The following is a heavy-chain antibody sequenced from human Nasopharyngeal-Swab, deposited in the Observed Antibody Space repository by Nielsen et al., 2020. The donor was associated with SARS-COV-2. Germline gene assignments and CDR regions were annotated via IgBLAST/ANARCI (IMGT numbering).Heavy chain of an antibody. V-gene: IGHV3-9*01. D-gene: IGHD2-8*02. J-gene: IGHJ6*02. Sequence: SLKISCVASGFTFDDYAMHWVRQVPGKGLEWVSGLSWNSGSIGYADSVKGRFTISRDNAKNSLYLQMNSLRAEDTALYYCAKAGGVAGEFYGMDVWGQGTTVTVSS. CDR2: LSWNSGSI. CDR1: GFTFDDYA. CDR3: AKAGGVAGEFYGMDV.